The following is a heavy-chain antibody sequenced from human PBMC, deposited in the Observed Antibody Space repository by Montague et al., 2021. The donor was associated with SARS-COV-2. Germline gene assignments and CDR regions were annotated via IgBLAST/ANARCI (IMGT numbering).Heavy chain of an antibody. D-gene: IGHD4-23*01. J-gene: IGHJ3*02. V-gene: IGHV4-59*01. Sequence: SETLSLTCTVSGGSITGYYWSWLRRSPGKGLEWIAYIYDGGAVNXKPSLGSRVTISTDTSKNQLSLKVNSVTAADTAVYYCVRDHPYGGPRGAYDIWGQGTVVTVSS. CDR1: GGSITGYY. CDR3: VRDHPYGGPRGAYDI. CDR2: IYDGGAV.